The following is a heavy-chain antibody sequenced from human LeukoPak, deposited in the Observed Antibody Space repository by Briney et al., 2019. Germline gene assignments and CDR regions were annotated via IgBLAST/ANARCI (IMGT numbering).Heavy chain of an antibody. CDR1: GYTFTSYA. Sequence: ASVKVSCKASGYTFTSYAMNWVRQAPGQGLEWMGWINTNTGNPTYAQGFTGRFVFSLDTSVSTAYLQISSLKAEDTAVYYCARDTRICSGGSCYSFLECYFDYWGQGTLVTVSS. V-gene: IGHV7-4-1*02. D-gene: IGHD2-15*01. CDR2: INTNTGNP. J-gene: IGHJ4*02. CDR3: ARDTRICSGGSCYSFLECYFDY.